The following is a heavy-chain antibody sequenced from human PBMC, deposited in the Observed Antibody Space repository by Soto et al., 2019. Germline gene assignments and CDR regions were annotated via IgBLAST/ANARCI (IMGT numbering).Heavy chain of an antibody. CDR2: ISWNSGSI. V-gene: IGHV3-9*01. CDR1: GFTFDDYA. Sequence: GGSLRLSCAASGFTFDDYAMHWVRQAPGKGLERVSGISWNSGSIGYADSVKGRFTISRDNAKNSLYLQMNSLRAEDTALYYCAKEGAYYDILTGYYGVGYFDYWGQGTLVTVSS. CDR3: AKEGAYYDILTGYYGVGYFDY. D-gene: IGHD3-9*01. J-gene: IGHJ4*02.